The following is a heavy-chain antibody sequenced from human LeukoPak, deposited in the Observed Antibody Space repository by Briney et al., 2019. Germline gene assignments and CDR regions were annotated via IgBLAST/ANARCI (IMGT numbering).Heavy chain of an antibody. CDR3: ARAVSGRFDY. D-gene: IGHD6-19*01. V-gene: IGHV4-59*08. CDR1: GGSFRSYY. Sequence: SETLSLTCTVSGGSFRSYYWGWIRQPAGKGLEWTGYIYYSGSTNYNPSLNSRVTISVDTSKNQFSLRLSSVTAADTAIYYCARAVSGRFDYWGQGTLVTVSS. CDR2: IYYSGST. J-gene: IGHJ4*02.